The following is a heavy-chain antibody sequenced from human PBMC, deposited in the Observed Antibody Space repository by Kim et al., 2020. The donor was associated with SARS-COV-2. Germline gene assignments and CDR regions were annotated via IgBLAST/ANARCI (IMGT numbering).Heavy chain of an antibody. V-gene: IGHV1-24*01. Sequence: ASVKVSCKVSGYTLTELSMHWVRQAPGKGLEWMGGFDPEDGETIYAQKFQGRVTMTEDTSTDTAYMELSSLRSEDTAVYYCATDFSSAIMTPGGQHYYYGMDVWGQGTTVTVSS. D-gene: IGHD2-2*01. CDR1: GYTLTELS. CDR2: FDPEDGET. CDR3: ATDFSSAIMTPGGQHYYYGMDV. J-gene: IGHJ6*02.